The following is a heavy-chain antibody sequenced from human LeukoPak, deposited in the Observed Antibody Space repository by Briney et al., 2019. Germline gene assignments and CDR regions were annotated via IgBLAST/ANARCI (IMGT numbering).Heavy chain of an antibody. J-gene: IGHJ4*02. CDR3: AELTSMVEQY. Sequence: GGPLRLSCAASGFTLRSYEVNWVRQAPGKGLEWVSYISSSGSTRYYADSVKGRFTISRDNAKKSLYLQMNSLRAEDTAVYYCAELTSMVEQYWGQGTLDTVSS. D-gene: IGHD3-10*01. CDR2: ISSSGSTR. V-gene: IGHV3-48*03. CDR1: GFTLRSYE.